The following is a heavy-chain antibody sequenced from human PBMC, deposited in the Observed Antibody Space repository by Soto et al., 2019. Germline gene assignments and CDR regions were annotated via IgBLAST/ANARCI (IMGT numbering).Heavy chain of an antibody. CDR2: IYYSGST. J-gene: IGHJ6*02. V-gene: IGHV4-59*01. CDR3: ARDRYYYDSSGYYYGMDV. D-gene: IGHD3-22*01. CDR1: GGSISSYY. Sequence: SETLSLTCTVSGGSISSYYWSWIRQPPGKGLEWIGYIYYSGSTNYNPSLKSRVTISVDTSKNQFSLKLSSVTAADTAVYYCARDRYYYDSSGYYYGMDVWGQGTTVTVPS.